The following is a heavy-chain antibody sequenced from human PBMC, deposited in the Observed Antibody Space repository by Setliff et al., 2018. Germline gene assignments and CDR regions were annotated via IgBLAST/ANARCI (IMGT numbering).Heavy chain of an antibody. V-gene: IGHV1-8*02. CDR1: GYTFTSYD. D-gene: IGHD3-3*01. J-gene: IGHJ3*02. CDR2: MNPNSGNT. Sequence: GASVKVSCKASGYTFTSYDINWVRQATGQGLEWMGWMNPNSGNTGYAQKFQGRVTMTRNTSISTACMELSSLRSEDTAVYYCAISTIFGVVSPTPDAFDIWGQGTMVTVSS. CDR3: AISTIFGVVSPTPDAFDI.